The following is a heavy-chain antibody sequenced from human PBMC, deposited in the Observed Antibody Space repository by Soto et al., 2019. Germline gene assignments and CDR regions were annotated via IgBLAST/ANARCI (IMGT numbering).Heavy chain of an antibody. CDR3: ARGCSPPDVSGRSRTKFFFVSWFDP. CDR1: GGSFSGYY. CDR2: IDHSGST. Sequence: SETQSLTCAVYGGSFSGYYWSWIRQPPGKGLEWIGEIDHSGSTNYNPSLKSRVTISVDTSKNQFSLKLSSVTAADTAVYYCARGCSPPDVSGRSRTKFFFVSWFDPWGQGTLVTVSS. D-gene: IGHD3-10*01. V-gene: IGHV4-34*01. J-gene: IGHJ5*02.